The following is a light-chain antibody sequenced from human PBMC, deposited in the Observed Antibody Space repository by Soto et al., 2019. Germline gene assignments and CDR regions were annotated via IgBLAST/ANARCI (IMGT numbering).Light chain of an antibody. CDR1: QSVSSY. CDR2: DAS. CDR3: QQRSNWPGGT. V-gene: IGKV3-11*01. Sequence: EIVLTQSPATLSLSPGERATLSCRASQSVSSYLAWYQQKPGQAPRLLIFDASSRATGIPARFSGSGSGTDFTLTISSLETEAFAVYYCQQRSNWPGGTFGQGTKVEIK. J-gene: IGKJ1*01.